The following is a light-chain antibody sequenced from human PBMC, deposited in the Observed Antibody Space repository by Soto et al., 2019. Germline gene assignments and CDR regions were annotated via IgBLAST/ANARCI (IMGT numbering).Light chain of an antibody. J-gene: IGKJ1*01. CDR3: QQHNNWPPWT. CDR1: QSVSNN. V-gene: IGKV3-15*01. Sequence: EIVMTQSPAAMSVSPGERATLSCKASQSVSNNLAWYQQKPGQAPRLLIYDASTRATGIPARFSGSGSGTDFTLTISSLQSEDFAVYYCQQHNNWPPWTFGQGTKVESK. CDR2: DAS.